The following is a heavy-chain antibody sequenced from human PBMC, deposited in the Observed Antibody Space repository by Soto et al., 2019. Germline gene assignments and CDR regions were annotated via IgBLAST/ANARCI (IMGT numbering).Heavy chain of an antibody. Sequence: GGSLRLSCAASGFTFSRYSMNWVRQAPGKGLEWVSSVTSSSSTIYYADSVKGRFTISRDNAKNSLYLQMNSLRAEDTAVYYCARAFGGSKMDYWGQGTLVTVSS. V-gene: IGHV3-48*04. CDR1: GFTFSRYS. CDR3: ARAFGGSKMDY. D-gene: IGHD3-10*01. CDR2: VTSSSSTI. J-gene: IGHJ4*02.